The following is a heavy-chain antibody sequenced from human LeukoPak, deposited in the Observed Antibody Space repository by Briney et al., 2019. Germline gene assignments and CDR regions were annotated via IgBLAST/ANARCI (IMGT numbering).Heavy chain of an antibody. Sequence: PSETLSLTCAVYGGSFSGYYWSWIRQPPGKGLEWIGEINHSGSTNYNPSLKSRVTISVDTSKNQFSLKLSSVTAADTAVYYCSITGTTYYFDYWGQGTLVTVSS. V-gene: IGHV4-34*01. CDR2: INHSGST. J-gene: IGHJ4*02. D-gene: IGHD1-20*01. CDR1: GGSFSGYY. CDR3: SITGTTYYFDY.